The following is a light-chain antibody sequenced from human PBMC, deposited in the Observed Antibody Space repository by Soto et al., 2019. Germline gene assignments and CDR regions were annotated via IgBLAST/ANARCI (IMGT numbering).Light chain of an antibody. Sequence: ENVLTQSPGTLSLSPGERATLSCRASQSVSSYSLAWYQQKPGQAPRLVMYGTSNRATGTPDRFSGSGSGTEFTLTISSLQSEDFAVYYCQQYDNWPTFGQGTKVDIK. CDR1: QSVSSYS. CDR2: GTS. CDR3: QQYDNWPT. V-gene: IGKV3-20*01. J-gene: IGKJ1*01.